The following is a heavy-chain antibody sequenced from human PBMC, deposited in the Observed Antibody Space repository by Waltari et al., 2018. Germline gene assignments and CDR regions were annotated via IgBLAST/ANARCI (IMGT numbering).Heavy chain of an antibody. CDR2: VNPNGGGT. D-gene: IGHD2-21*02. CDR1: RDAVTEHY. J-gene: IGHJ4*02. V-gene: IGHV1-2*02. CDR3: AREYCGGDCRLFDY. Sequence: LVQSGAEVMKPGASVQVSCKASRDAVTEHYIHWVRRAPGQGLEGWGWVNPNGGGTNYAQRFAGRITVTWDTSISTAYMEFSRLTSGDTAVYFCAREYCGGDCRLFDYWGQGTLVTVSS.